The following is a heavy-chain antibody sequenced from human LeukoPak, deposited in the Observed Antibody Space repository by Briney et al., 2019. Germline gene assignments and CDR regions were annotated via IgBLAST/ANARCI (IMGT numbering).Heavy chain of an antibody. Sequence: PGGSLRLSCAASGFTVSSNYMSWVRQAPGKGLEWVSYISSSGSTIYYADSVKGRFTISRDNAKNSLYLQMNSLRAEDTAVYYCAGVDSSGWYGGFDYWGQGTLVTVSS. D-gene: IGHD6-19*01. CDR2: ISSSGSTI. CDR3: AGVDSSGWYGGFDY. CDR1: GFTVSSNY. J-gene: IGHJ4*02. V-gene: IGHV3-11*04.